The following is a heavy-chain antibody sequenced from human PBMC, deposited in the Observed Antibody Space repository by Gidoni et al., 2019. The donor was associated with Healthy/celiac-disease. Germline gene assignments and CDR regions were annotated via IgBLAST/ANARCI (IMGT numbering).Heavy chain of an antibody. CDR3: ARDRTVQLWPYYYYYGMDV. Sequence: QVQLVASGGGVVQPGRSLRLSCSASGFTFSSYGTHWVRQAPGKGLEWVAVIWYDGSNKYYADSVKGRFTISRDNSKNTLYLQMNSLRAEDTAVYYCARDRTVQLWPYYYYYGMDVWGQGTTVTVSS. J-gene: IGHJ6*02. CDR2: IWYDGSNK. D-gene: IGHD5-18*01. CDR1: GFTFSSYG. V-gene: IGHV3-33*01.